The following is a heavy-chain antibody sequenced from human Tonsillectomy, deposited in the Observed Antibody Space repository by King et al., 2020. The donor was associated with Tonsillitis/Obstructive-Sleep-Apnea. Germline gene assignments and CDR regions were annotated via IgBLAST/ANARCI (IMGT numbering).Heavy chain of an antibody. CDR1: GGSISSYY. CDR2: ISYSGST. J-gene: IGHJ3*02. D-gene: IGHD3-3*01. Sequence: VQLQESGPGLVKPSETLSLTCTVSGGSISSYYWSWIRQPPGEGLEWIGYISYSGSTNYNPSLKSRVTISVDTSKNQFSLKLSSVTAADTAVYYCARRFLDYDAFDIWGQGTMVTVSS. CDR3: ARRFLDYDAFDI. V-gene: IGHV4-59*01.